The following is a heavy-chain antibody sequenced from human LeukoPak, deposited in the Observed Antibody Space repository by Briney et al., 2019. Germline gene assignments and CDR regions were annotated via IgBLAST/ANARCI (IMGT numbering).Heavy chain of an antibody. Sequence: SETLSLTCTVSGYSISSGYYWGWIRQPPGKGLEWIGYIYYSGSTNYNPSLKSRVTISVDTSKNQFSLKLSSVTAADTAVYYCARTVTTVLHYYYMDVWGKGTTVTVSS. V-gene: IGHV4-61*01. CDR3: ARTVTTVLHYYYMDV. CDR1: GYSISSGYY. CDR2: IYYSGST. J-gene: IGHJ6*03. D-gene: IGHD4-17*01.